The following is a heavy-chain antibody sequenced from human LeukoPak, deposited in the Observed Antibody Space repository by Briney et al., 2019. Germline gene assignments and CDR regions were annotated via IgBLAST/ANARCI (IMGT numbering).Heavy chain of an antibody. CDR2: ISDSGGAGST. CDR3: AKENSGSYPDAFDI. V-gene: IGHV3-23*01. Sequence: GGSLRLSCAASGFTFSSYAMSWVRQAPGKGLEWVSGISDSGGAGSTYYTDSVKGRFTISRDNSKNTLYLQMNSLRAEDTALFYCAKENSGSYPDAFDIWGQGTMVTVSS. CDR1: GFTFSSYA. D-gene: IGHD1-26*01. J-gene: IGHJ3*02.